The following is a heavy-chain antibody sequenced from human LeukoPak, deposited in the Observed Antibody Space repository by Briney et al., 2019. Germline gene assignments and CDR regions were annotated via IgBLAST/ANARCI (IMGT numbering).Heavy chain of an antibody. Sequence: SETLSLTCGVDGGSVSGYYWSWIRQSPGKGLEWIGEVNHRGTANYNPSLRRRATISVDTSKNQFSLKLSSVTAADTAVYYCARQYYYDSSGNEKYFQHWGQGTLVTVSS. V-gene: IGHV4-34*01. D-gene: IGHD3-22*01. J-gene: IGHJ1*01. CDR2: VNHRGTA. CDR3: ARQYYYDSSGNEKYFQH. CDR1: GGSVSGYY.